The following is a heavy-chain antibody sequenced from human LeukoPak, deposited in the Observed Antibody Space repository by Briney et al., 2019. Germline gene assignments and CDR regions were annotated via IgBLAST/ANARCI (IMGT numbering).Heavy chain of an antibody. J-gene: IGHJ4*02. CDR2: LSHRGST. V-gene: IGHV4-4*02. Sequence: KPSETLSLTCTVSSGSMRSSNWWIWVRQPPGKGLEWIGELSHRGSTNYNPSLKSRVTISIDKSKNQFSLKLTSVTAADTAVYYCARGPASPMADRPNFDYWGQGTLVTVSS. CDR1: SGSMRSSNW. D-gene: IGHD5-24*01. CDR3: ARGPASPMADRPNFDY.